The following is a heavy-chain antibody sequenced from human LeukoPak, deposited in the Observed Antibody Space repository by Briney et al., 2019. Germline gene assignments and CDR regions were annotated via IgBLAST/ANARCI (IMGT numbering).Heavy chain of an antibody. V-gene: IGHV1-46*01. CDR1: GGTFSSYA. Sequence: ASVKVSCKASGGTFSSYAISWVRQAPGQGLEWMGIINPSGGSTSYAQKFQGRVTMTRDMSTSTVYMELSSLRSEDTAVYYCAREGGTAVTTDYYYYYMDVWGKGTTVTVSS. D-gene: IGHD4-17*01. CDR2: INPSGGST. CDR3: AREGGTAVTTDYYYYYMDV. J-gene: IGHJ6*03.